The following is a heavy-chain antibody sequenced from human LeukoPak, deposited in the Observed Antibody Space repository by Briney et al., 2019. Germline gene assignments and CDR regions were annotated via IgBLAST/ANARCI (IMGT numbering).Heavy chain of an antibody. J-gene: IGHJ3*02. CDR3: ARVIAAAGLNAFDI. V-gene: IGHV3-53*01. Sequence: GGSLRLSCAASGFTVSSNYMSWVRQAPGKGLEWVSVIYSGGSTYYADSVKGRFTISRDNSKNTLYLQMNSLRAEDTAVYYCARVIAAAGLNAFDIWGQGTMVTVSS. CDR2: IYSGGST. CDR1: GFTVSSNY. D-gene: IGHD6-13*01.